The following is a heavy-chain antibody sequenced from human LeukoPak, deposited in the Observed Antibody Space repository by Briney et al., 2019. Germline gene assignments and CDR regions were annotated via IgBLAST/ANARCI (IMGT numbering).Heavy chain of an antibody. Sequence: PGRSLRLSCAASGFTFSTYAMHWVRQAPGKGLEWVAVISYDGSNKYYADSVKGRFTISRDNSKNTLYLQMNSLRAEDTALYYCARGWNYFDYWGQGTLVTVSS. CDR1: GFTFSTYA. CDR3: ARGWNYFDY. J-gene: IGHJ4*02. CDR2: ISYDGSNK. V-gene: IGHV3-30*04. D-gene: IGHD3-3*01.